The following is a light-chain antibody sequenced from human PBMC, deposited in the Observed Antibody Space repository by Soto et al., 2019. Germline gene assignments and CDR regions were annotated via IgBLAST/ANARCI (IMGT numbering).Light chain of an antibody. CDR2: DVS. J-gene: IGLJ1*01. CDR1: SSDVGGYNY. V-gene: IGLV2-14*01. CDR3: SSYTSSSTYV. Sequence: QSALTQPASVSGSPGQSITISCTGTSSDVGGYNYVSWYQQHPGKAPKLMIYDVSNRPSGVSNRFSGSKSGNTASLTISGLQAEDEADYCCSSYTSSSTYVFGTGTKLTVL.